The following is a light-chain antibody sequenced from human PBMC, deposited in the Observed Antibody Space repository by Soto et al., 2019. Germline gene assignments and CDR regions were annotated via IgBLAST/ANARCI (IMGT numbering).Light chain of an antibody. J-gene: IGKJ5*01. V-gene: IGKV1-39*01. CDR1: QYISTY. CDR3: QQHSNWPIT. Sequence: DIQMTQSPSSLSASVGDSLFITCLSSQYISTYLNWYQQKPGKAPKLLIYVASNLQSGVPSRFSGSGSGTDFTLTISSLEPEDFAVYFCQQHSNWPITFGQGTGLEI. CDR2: VAS.